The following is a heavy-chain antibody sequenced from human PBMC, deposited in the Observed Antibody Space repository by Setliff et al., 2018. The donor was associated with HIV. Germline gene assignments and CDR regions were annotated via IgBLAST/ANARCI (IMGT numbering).Heavy chain of an antibody. J-gene: IGHJ4*02. CDR2: IYYSGST. CDR3: ARHMLYDSSGYTHAYFDY. CDR1: GGSISSRSYY. D-gene: IGHD3-22*01. Sequence: SETLSLTCTVSGGSISSRSYYWGWIRQPPGKGLEWIGSIYYSGSTYYNPSLKSRVTISVDTSKNQFSLKPSSVTAADTAVYYCARHMLYDSSGYTHAYFDYWGQGTLVTVSS. V-gene: IGHV4-39*01.